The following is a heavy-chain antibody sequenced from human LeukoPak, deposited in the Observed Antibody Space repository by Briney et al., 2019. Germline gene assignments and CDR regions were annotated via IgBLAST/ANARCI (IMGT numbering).Heavy chain of an antibody. D-gene: IGHD5-12*01. Sequence: GSLRLSCAASGFTFSSYSMNWVRQAPGKGLEWVSSISSSSSYIYYADSVKGRFTISRDNARNSLYLQMNSLRAEDTAVYYCARDDIGGSPYYFDYWGQGTLVTVSS. V-gene: IGHV3-21*01. CDR1: GFTFSSYS. J-gene: IGHJ4*02. CDR3: ARDDIGGSPYYFDY. CDR2: ISSSSSYI.